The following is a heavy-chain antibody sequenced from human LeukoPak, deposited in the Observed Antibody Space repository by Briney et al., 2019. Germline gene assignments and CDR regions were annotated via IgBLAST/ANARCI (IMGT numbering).Heavy chain of an antibody. CDR3: ARHGPSPGYYYYYGMDV. CDR1: GGSISSYY. D-gene: IGHD2-2*01. CDR2: ICYSGST. J-gene: IGHJ6*02. Sequence: PSETLSLTCTVSGGSISSYYWSWIRQPPGKGLEWIGYICYSGSTNYNPSLKSRVTISVDTSKNQFSLKLSSVTAADTAVYYCARHGPSPGYYYYYGMDVWGQGTTVTVSS. V-gene: IGHV4-59*08.